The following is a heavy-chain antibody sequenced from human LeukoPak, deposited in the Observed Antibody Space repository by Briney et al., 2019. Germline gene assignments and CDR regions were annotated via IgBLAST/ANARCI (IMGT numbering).Heavy chain of an antibody. CDR1: GFTFSSYA. Sequence: GGSLRLSCAASGFTFSSYAMSWVRQAPGKGLEWVSAISGGGGSTYYADSVKGRFTISRDNSKNTLYLQMNSLRAEDTAVYYCAKVGYSGYDSLIDYWGQGTLVTVSS. CDR3: AKVGYSGYDSLIDY. J-gene: IGHJ4*02. V-gene: IGHV3-23*01. D-gene: IGHD5-12*01. CDR2: ISGGGGST.